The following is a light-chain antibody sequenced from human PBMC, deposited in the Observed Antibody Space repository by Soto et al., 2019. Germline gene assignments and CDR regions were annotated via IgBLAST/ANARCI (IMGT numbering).Light chain of an antibody. Sequence: EIVLTQSPGTLSLSPGERATLSCRASQSLSSNYLAWYQQKPGQAPRLLIFGTSTRATGIPDRFSGSGSGTDFTLTISRLEPEDFAVYYCQQHGTSPPTPFGPGTKVDIK. V-gene: IGKV3-20*01. CDR3: QQHGTSPPTP. J-gene: IGKJ3*01. CDR1: QSLSSNY. CDR2: GTS.